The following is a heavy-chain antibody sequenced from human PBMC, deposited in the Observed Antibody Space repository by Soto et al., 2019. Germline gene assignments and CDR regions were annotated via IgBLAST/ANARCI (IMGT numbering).Heavy chain of an antibody. D-gene: IGHD6-19*01. CDR2: ISYDGSNK. V-gene: IGHV3-30-3*01. CDR1: GFTFSSYA. CDR3: ARDVDGWGMDV. J-gene: IGHJ6*02. Sequence: GGSLRLSCAASGFTFSSYAMHWVRQAPGKGLEWVAVISYDGSNKYYADSVKGRFTISRDNSKNTLYLQMNSLRAEDTAVYYCARDVDGWGMDVWGQGTTVTVSS.